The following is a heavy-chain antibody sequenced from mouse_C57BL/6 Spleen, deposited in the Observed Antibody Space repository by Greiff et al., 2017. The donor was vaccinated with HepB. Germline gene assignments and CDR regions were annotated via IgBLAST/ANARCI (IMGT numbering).Heavy chain of an antibody. Sequence: VQLQQPGAELVKPGASVKLSCKASGYTFTSYWMHWVKQRPGQGLEWIGMIHPNSGSTNYNEKFKSKATLTVDKSSSTAYMQLSSLTSEDSAVYYCARSSYDYSYFDYWGQGTTLTVSS. V-gene: IGHV1-64*01. CDR3: ARSSYDYSYFDY. D-gene: IGHD2-4*01. CDR2: IHPNSGST. CDR1: GYTFTSYW. J-gene: IGHJ2*01.